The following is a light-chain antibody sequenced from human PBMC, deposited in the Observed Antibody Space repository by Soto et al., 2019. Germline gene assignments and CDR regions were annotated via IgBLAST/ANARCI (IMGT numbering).Light chain of an antibody. CDR3: QQYNNWPPIT. CDR2: GAS. V-gene: IGKV3D-15*01. CDR1: QSVSSN. Sequence: IVLTQSPATLSLSPGERATLSCRASQSVSSNLAWYQQKPGQAPRLLLYGASTRATGIPARFSGSGSGTELTLTISSLQSEDFAVYYCQQYNNWPPITFGQGTRLEIK. J-gene: IGKJ5*01.